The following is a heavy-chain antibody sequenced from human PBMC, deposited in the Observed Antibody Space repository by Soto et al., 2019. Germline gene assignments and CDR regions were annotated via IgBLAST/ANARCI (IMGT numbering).Heavy chain of an antibody. D-gene: IGHD3-10*01. CDR1: GGSISSYY. V-gene: IGHV4-59*01. J-gene: IGHJ4*02. Sequence: QVQLQESGPGLVKPSETLSLTCTVSGGSISSYYWSWIRQPPGKGLEWIGYIYYSGSTNYNPSLKSRVTISVDTSKNQFSLKLSSVTAADTAVYYCARGVKGSGSYYNYEYYFDYWGQGTLVTVSS. CDR2: IYYSGST. CDR3: ARGVKGSGSYYNYEYYFDY.